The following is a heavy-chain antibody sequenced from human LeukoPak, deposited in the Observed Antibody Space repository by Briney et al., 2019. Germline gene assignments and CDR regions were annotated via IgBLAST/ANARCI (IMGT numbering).Heavy chain of an antibody. V-gene: IGHV1-69*04. CDR2: IIPILGIA. D-gene: IGHD3-3*01. J-gene: IGHJ4*02. Sequence: ASVKVSCKASGGTFSSYAISWVRQAPGQGLEWMGRIIPILGIANYAQKSQGRVTITADKSTSTAYMELSSLRSEDTAVYYCARDRGIRFYFDYWGQGTLVTVSS. CDR1: GGTFSSYA. CDR3: ARDRGIRFYFDY.